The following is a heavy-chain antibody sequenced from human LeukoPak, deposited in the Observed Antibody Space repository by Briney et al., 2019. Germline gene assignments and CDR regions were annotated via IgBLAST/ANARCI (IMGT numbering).Heavy chain of an antibody. CDR3: GRGGYYSGGIFYYYFDY. CDR2: IYPGDSDT. V-gene: IGHV5-51*01. Sequence: GESLKISCKGSGSSFTSYWIGWVRQMPGKGLEWMGIIYPGDSDTRYSPSFQGQVTISADESISTAYLQWSSLKASDTAMYYCGRGGYYSGGIFYYYFDYWGQGTLVTVSS. D-gene: IGHD2-15*01. J-gene: IGHJ4*02. CDR1: GSSFTSYW.